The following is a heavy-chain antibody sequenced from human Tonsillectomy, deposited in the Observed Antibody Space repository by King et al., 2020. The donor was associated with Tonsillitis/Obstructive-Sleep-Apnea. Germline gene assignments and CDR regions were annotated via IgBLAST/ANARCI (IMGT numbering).Heavy chain of an antibody. CDR2: INHSGST. CDR3: ARGLRDDNNIFGENPYYYYYMDV. Sequence: HVQLQQWGAGLLKPSEPLSLTCAVYGGSFSGYYWSWIRQPPGKGLAWIGEINHSGSTNYNPSLKSRVIMSVDTSKNQFSLKLSSVTVADTAVYYCARGLRDDNNIFGENPYYYYYMDVWGKGTTVTVSS. V-gene: IGHV4-34*01. CDR1: GGSFSGYY. D-gene: IGHD3-3*02. J-gene: IGHJ6*03.